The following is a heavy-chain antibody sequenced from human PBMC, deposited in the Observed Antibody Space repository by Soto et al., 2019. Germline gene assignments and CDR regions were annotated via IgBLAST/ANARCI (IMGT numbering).Heavy chain of an antibody. CDR1: GFTFSRGA. CDR3: AKVMGRTSPKASFDN. V-gene: IGHV3-23*01. D-gene: IGHD1-26*01. CDR2: SSYSGGST. J-gene: IGHJ4*01. Sequence: QPGGSLRLSCAASGFTFSRGAMNWVRQAPGKGLEWVASSSYSGGSTNYADSVRGRFTISRDNSKTTLSLQMTSRSAEDTAVYYWAKVMGRTSPKASFDNWGRGTLVTVSS.